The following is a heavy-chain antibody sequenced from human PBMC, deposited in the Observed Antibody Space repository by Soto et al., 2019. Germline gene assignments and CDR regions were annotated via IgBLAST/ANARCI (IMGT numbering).Heavy chain of an antibody. J-gene: IGHJ6*02. CDR2: ISSRCRSI. V-gene: IGHV3-11*01. D-gene: IGHD3-3*01. Sequence: GGSLRLSCAVSGFTFSDYYMSWIRKAPGKGLEWVSYISSRCRSIYYPDSVKGRFTIYRDNAKNSLYLQMNCLRAEDTAVYSCARGYYDFWSGYYISPYGMDVWGQGTTVTV. CDR1: GFTFSDYY. CDR3: ARGYYDFWSGYYISPYGMDV.